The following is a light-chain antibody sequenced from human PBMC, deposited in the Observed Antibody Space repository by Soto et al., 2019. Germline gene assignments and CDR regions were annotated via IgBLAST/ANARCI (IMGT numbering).Light chain of an antibody. CDR1: SSDVGGYNY. Sequence: SVLTQPASLSGSPGPSITISCTGKSSDVGGYNYVSWYQQHPGKAPKLMIYDVSNRPSGVSNRFSGSKSGNTASLAISGLQAEDEADYYCSSYTSSSTDVFGTGTKVTV. CDR2: DVS. J-gene: IGLJ1*01. V-gene: IGLV2-14*01. CDR3: SSYTSSSTDV.